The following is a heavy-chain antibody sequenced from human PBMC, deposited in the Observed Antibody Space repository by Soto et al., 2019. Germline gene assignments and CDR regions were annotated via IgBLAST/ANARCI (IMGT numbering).Heavy chain of an antibody. V-gene: IGHV1-18*01. CDR3: AKNGQPPYYYYGMDV. CDR1: GYTFSRYG. D-gene: IGHD2-8*01. CDR2: ISGYNGDT. Sequence: GASVKVSCKASGYTFSRYGTSWVRQAPGQGIEWMGWISGYNGDTKYAQKVQGRVTMAIDTSTYTAYMELMSLTSDDTAIYYCAKNGQPPYYYYGMDVWGQGTTVTVSS. J-gene: IGHJ6*02.